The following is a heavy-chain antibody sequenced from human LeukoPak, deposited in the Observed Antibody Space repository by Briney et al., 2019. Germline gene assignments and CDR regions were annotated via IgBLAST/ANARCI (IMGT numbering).Heavy chain of an antibody. V-gene: IGHV3-48*03. CDR3: ARGGDYGDYVDFAY. J-gene: IGHJ4*02. CDR1: GFTFSGYE. D-gene: IGHD4-17*01. Sequence: GGSLRLSCAASGFTFSGYELNWVRQAPGKGLEWVSYISTTGTTVYYADSVKGRFTISRDNVKNSLYLQMNSLRDEDTAVCYCARGGDYGDYVDFAYWGQGTLVTVSS. CDR2: ISTTGTTV.